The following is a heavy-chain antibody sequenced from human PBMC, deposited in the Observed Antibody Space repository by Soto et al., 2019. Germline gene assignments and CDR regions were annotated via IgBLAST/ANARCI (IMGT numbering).Heavy chain of an antibody. V-gene: IGHV3-48*02. CDR1: GFTFSTYS. Sequence: PGGSLRLSCAASGFTFSTYSMNWVRQAPGKGLEWISYISYSSSIIYYADSAEGRFAISRDNARNSLYLQMNGLRDEDTAVYYCARDNGIQGSFDPWGQGTLVTVSS. J-gene: IGHJ5*02. D-gene: IGHD1-1*01. CDR3: ARDNGIQGSFDP. CDR2: ISYSSSII.